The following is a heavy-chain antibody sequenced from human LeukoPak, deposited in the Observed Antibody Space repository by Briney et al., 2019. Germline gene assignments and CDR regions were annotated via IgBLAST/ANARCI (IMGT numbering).Heavy chain of an antibody. D-gene: IGHD2-2*02. J-gene: IGHJ5*02. Sequence: PSETLSLTCTVSGGSISNYYWYWMRQPPGKGLEWIGSIYYSGSTYYNPSLKSRVTISVDTSKNQFSLKLSSVTAADTAVYYCARDLMNCSSTSCYRNWFDPWGQGTLVTVSS. CDR1: GGSISNYY. V-gene: IGHV4-39*07. CDR3: ARDLMNCSSTSCYRNWFDP. CDR2: IYYSGST.